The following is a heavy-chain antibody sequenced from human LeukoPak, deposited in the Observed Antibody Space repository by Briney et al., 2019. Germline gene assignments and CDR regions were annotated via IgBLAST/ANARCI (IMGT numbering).Heavy chain of an antibody. D-gene: IGHD5-18*01. V-gene: IGHV4-34*01. CDR2: INHSGST. J-gene: IGHJ4*02. Sequence: PSETLSLTCAVYGGSSSGYYWSWIRQPPGKGLEWIGEINHSGSTNYNPSLKSRVTISVDTSKNQFSLKLSSVTAADTAVYYCARDRSGYSYGRRFDYWGQGTLVTVSS. CDR1: GGSSSGYY. CDR3: ARDRSGYSYGRRFDY.